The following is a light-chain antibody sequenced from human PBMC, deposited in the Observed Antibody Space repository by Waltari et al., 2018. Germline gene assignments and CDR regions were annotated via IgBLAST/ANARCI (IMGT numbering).Light chain of an antibody. Sequence: QSALTQPASVSGARGQSVTIFCAGTSTDVGGYNSVSWYQEHPGQAARVIIYDVSDRPSGVSDRFSGSKSGNTASLTISGLQAEDEADYYCSSQSSNDVVLFGGGTKLTVL. CDR3: SSQSSNDVVL. V-gene: IGLV2-14*01. CDR1: STDVGGYNS. J-gene: IGLJ2*01. CDR2: DVS.